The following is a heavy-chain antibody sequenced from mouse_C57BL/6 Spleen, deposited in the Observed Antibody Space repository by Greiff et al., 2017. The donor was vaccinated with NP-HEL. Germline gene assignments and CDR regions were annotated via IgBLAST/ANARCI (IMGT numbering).Heavy chain of an antibody. Sequence: VQLQQPGAELVMPGASVKLSCKASGYTFTSYWMYWVKQRPGQGLEWIGEIDPSDSYTNYNQKFKGKSTLTVDKSSSTAYMQLSSLTSEDSAVYYFARDYGRRFDYWGQGTTLTVSS. D-gene: IGHD1-1*01. CDR2: IDPSDSYT. V-gene: IGHV1-69*01. CDR1: GYTFTSYW. CDR3: ARDYGRRFDY. J-gene: IGHJ2*01.